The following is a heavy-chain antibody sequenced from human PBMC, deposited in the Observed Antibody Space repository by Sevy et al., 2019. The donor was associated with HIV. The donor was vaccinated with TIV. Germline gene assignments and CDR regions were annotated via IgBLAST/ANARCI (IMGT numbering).Heavy chain of an antibody. V-gene: IGHV4-38-2*02. J-gene: IGHJ4*02. CDR3: VREDTSMALFDY. Sequence: SETLSLTCTVSNYSISSGSYWGWIRQPPGKGLEWIGSFFHGSDTYYHSSLKGRVTISVDTSRNQFSLRLNSVTAADTAVYHCVREDTSMALFDYWGQGTLVTVSS. CDR1: NYSISSGSY. CDR2: FFHGSDT. D-gene: IGHD5-18*01.